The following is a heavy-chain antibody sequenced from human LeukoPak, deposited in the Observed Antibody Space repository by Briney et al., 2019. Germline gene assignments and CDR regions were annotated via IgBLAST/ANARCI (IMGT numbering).Heavy chain of an antibody. CDR1: GFTFSSYG. Sequence: GGSLRLSCAASGFTFSSYGMHWVRQAPGKGLEWVAFIRYDGSNKYYADSVKGRFTISRDNSKNTPYLQMNSLRAEDTAVYYCAKIGTTGTPDAFDIWGRGTMVTVSS. CDR2: IRYDGSNK. D-gene: IGHD1-1*01. V-gene: IGHV3-30*02. J-gene: IGHJ3*02. CDR3: AKIGTTGTPDAFDI.